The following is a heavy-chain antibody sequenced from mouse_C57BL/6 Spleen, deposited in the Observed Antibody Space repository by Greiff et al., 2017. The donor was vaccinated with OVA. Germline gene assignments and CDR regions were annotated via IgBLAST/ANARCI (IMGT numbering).Heavy chain of an antibody. CDR3: ARGGITTDCFAY. Sequence: VQLLQSGAELARPGASVKLSCKASGYTFTSYGISWVKQRTGKGLEWIGEIYPRSGNTYYHEKFKGKATLTADESSSTAYMELRSLTSEDSAVYFCARGGITTDCFAYWGQGTLVTVSA. J-gene: IGHJ3*01. CDR1: GYTFTSYG. CDR2: IYPRSGNT. V-gene: IGHV1-81*01. D-gene: IGHD2-4*01.